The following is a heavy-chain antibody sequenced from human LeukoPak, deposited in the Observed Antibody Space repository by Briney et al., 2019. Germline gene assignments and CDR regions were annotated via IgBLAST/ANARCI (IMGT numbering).Heavy chain of an antibody. J-gene: IGHJ4*02. CDR1: GGSFSGYY. CDR2: INHSGST. D-gene: IGHD4-23*01. Sequence: SETLSLTCAVYGGSFSGYYWSWIRQPPGKGLEWIGEINHSGSTNYNPSLKSRVTISVDTSKNQCSLKLSSVTAADTAVYYCARDDGGNFDYWGQGTLVTVSS. CDR3: ARDDGGNFDY. V-gene: IGHV4-34*01.